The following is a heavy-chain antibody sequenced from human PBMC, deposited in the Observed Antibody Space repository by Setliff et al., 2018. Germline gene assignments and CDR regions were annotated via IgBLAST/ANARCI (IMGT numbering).Heavy chain of an antibody. J-gene: IGHJ5*02. Sequence: GASVKVSCKTSGYNFITFGISWVRQAPGQGLEWMGWISPYNEKTNYAEKFQGRVTMTTDTSTTTVYMEVASLRSDDTAVYYCVRGPGPSVVVAMPSDRWGQGTLVTVSS. CDR1: GYNFITFG. CDR3: VRGPGPSVVVAMPSDR. V-gene: IGHV1-18*01. D-gene: IGHD5-12*01. CDR2: ISPYNEKT.